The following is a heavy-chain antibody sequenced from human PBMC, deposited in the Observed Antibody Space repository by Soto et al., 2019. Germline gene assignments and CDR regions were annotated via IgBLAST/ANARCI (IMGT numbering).Heavy chain of an antibody. CDR3: ARLSTSAGRRDLAC. V-gene: IGHV3-7*01. CDR2: MNQDGSES. CDR1: GFSLSSYW. Sequence: EVQLVESGGGLVQPGGSLRLSCAASGFSLSSYWMSWVRQAPGKGLEWVANMNQDGSESDYVGSVKGRFTFTRDNAKNSLYLQMLSLRAEDTAVYYCARLSTSAGRRDLACWGQGTLVTVSS. J-gene: IGHJ4*02.